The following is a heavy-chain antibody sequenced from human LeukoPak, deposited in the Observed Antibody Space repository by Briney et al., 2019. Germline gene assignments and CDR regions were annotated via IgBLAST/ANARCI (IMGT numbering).Heavy chain of an antibody. J-gene: IGHJ4*02. V-gene: IGHV3-30*18. CDR1: GFTFSNFW. CDR2: ISYDGSDK. CDR3: AKDRGWCFEY. Sequence: GGSLRLSCTASGFTFSNFWMGWVRQAPGKGLEWVAFISYDGSDKYYAESVKGRFTVSRDNSKHTLYLQMNSLRVEDTAVYYCAKDRGWCFEYWGQGTLVTVSS. D-gene: IGHD6-19*01.